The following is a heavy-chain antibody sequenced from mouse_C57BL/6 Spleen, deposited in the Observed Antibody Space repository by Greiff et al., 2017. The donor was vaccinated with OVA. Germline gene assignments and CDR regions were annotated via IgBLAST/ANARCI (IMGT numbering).Heavy chain of an antibody. CDR2: IYPSDSET. CDR1: GYTFTSYW. Sequence: QVQLKQPGAELVRPGSSVKLSCKASGYTFTSYWMDWVKQRPGQGLEWIGNIYPSDSETHYNQKFKDKATLTVDKSSSTAYMQLSSLTSEDSAVYYCARGRVYAMDYWGQGTSVTVSS. CDR3: ARGRVYAMDY. V-gene: IGHV1-61*01. J-gene: IGHJ4*01.